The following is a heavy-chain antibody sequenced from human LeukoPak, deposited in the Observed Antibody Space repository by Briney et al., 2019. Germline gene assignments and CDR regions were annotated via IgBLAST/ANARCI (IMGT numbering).Heavy chain of an antibody. J-gene: IGHJ6*03. CDR3: ARAPYYDILTGYYFPGYYMDV. D-gene: IGHD3-9*01. CDR2: IKQDRTEK. Sequence: PGGSLRLSCAASGFKFVSFWMTWVRQAPGKGLEWVANIKQDRTEKYYVDSVKGRFTISRDNVKHSLFLQMNNLRADDTAIYYCARAPYYDILTGYYFPGYYMDVWGKGTTVTVSS. V-gene: IGHV3-7*01. CDR1: GFKFVSFW.